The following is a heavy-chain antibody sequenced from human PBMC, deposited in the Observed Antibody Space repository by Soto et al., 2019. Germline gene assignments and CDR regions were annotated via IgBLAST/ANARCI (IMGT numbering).Heavy chain of an antibody. V-gene: IGHV1-18*04. J-gene: IGHJ4*02. CDR1: GYTFANYG. CDR2: ITAYNGNA. CDR3: ARGELLWFGEFPTAYFDF. Sequence: QVQLVQSGPEVKKPGASVKVSCKSSGYTFANYGVSWVRQAPGQGLEWMGCITAYNGNANYSQKFQGRVTVTTDTSTSTVYMELRGLRSADTALYYCARGELLWFGEFPTAYFDFGGQGTLVTVSS. D-gene: IGHD3-10*01.